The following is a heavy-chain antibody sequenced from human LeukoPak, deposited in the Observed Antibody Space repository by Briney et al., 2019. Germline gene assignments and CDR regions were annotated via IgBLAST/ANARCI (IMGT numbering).Heavy chain of an antibody. D-gene: IGHD5-18*01. J-gene: IGHJ6*03. V-gene: IGHV4-59*12. Sequence: PSETLSLTCTVSGGSITSYYWGWFRQPPGKGLEWIGYIYYSGSTNYNPSLKSRVTISVDTSKNQFSLKLSSVTAADTAVYYCARSRGYSYGYGYYYYYYMDVWGKGTTVTVSS. CDR2: IYYSGST. CDR3: ARSRGYSYGYGYYYYYYMDV. CDR1: GGSITSYY.